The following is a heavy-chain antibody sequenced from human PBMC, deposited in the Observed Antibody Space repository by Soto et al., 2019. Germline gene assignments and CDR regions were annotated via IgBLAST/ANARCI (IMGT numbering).Heavy chain of an antibody. D-gene: IGHD3-9*01. J-gene: IGHJ4*02. CDR2: INSDGSST. CDR3: ARVLPFLTGSNYFDY. V-gene: IGHV3-74*01. Sequence: PGGSLRLSCAASGFTFSSYWMHWVRQAPGKGLVWVSRINSDGSSTSYADSVKGRFTISRDNAKNTLYLQMNSLRAEDTAVYYCARVLPFLTGSNYFDYWGQGTLVTVSS. CDR1: GFTFSSYW.